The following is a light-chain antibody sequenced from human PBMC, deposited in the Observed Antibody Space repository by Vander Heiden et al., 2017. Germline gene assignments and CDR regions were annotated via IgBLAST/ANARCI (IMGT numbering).Light chain of an antibody. J-gene: IGLJ3*02. CDR1: NSNTGSNY. Sequence: QSVLTQPPSASGTPGKRFTISGSGGNSNTGSNYVYWYLQFPGTAPKLLIYRNNQRPSGVPDRFSGSKSGTSAALAISGLRSEDEADYYCAAWDDSLSGRVFGGGTKLTVL. V-gene: IGLV1-47*01. CDR2: RNN. CDR3: AAWDDSLSGRV.